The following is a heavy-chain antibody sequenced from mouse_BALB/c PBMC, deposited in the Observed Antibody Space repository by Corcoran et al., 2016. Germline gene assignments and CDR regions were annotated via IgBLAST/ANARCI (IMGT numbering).Heavy chain of an antibody. D-gene: IGHD1-1*01. Sequence: QIQLVQSGPELKKPGETVKISCKASGYTFTNYGMNWVKQAPGKGLKWMGWINTYTGEPTYADDFKGRFAFSLETSASTAYLQINNLKNEDTATYFCAVYGGYAMDYWGQGTSVTVSS. CDR2: INTYTGEP. CDR1: GYTFTNYG. CDR3: AVYGGYAMDY. J-gene: IGHJ4*01. V-gene: IGHV9-3-1*01.